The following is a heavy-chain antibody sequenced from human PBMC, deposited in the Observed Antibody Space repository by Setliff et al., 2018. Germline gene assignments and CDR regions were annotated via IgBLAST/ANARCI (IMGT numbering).Heavy chain of an antibody. CDR3: ARDRNDNYGSGNYYDH. J-gene: IGHJ4*02. Sequence: GASVKVSCKASGYTFTSYYMHWVRQAPGQGLEWMGLINPTGGSTSYAQKFQGRVTMTRDTSTSAVFMELSSLRSEDTAVYYCARDRNDNYGSGNYYDHWGQGTLVTVSS. V-gene: IGHV1-46*01. CDR1: GYTFTSYY. D-gene: IGHD3-10*01. CDR2: INPTGGST.